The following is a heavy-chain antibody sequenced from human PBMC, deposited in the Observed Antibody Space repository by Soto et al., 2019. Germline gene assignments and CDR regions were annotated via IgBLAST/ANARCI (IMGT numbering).Heavy chain of an antibody. J-gene: IGHJ5*02. V-gene: IGHV4-39*07. CDR3: ARTLFGWGIWFDP. Sequence: SETLSLTCTVAGGSLSNSNYYWGWIRQPPGKGLEWIGSIYYTGNTYYNPSLKSRVTISVDTSKNQFSLKLSSVTAADTAVYYCARTLFGWGIWFDPWGQGTLVTVSS. CDR2: IYYTGNT. CDR1: GGSLSNSNYY. D-gene: IGHD3-10*02.